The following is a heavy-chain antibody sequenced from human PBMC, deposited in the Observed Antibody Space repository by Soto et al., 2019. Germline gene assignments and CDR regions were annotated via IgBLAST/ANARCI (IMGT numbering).Heavy chain of an antibody. J-gene: IGHJ6*02. CDR2: IYYSGST. D-gene: IGHD6-13*01. CDR3: ARGGMAAARVYHGMDV. CDR1: GGSISSYY. V-gene: IGHV4-59*01. Sequence: PSETLSLTCTVSGGSISSYYWSWIRQPPGKGLEWIGYIYYSGSTNYNPSLKSRVTISVDTSKNQFSLKLSSVTAADTAVYYCARGGMAAARVYHGMDVWGQGTTVTVSS.